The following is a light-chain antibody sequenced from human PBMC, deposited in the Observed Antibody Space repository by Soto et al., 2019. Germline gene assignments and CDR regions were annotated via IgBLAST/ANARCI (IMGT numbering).Light chain of an antibody. J-gene: IGLJ2*01. CDR3: SSYAGSNNPVI. CDR1: SSDVGGYNY. V-gene: IGLV2-8*01. CDR2: EVS. Sequence: QSALTQPPSASGSPGQSVTIACTGTSSDVGGYNYVSWYQQHPGKAPKFLIFEVSRRPSGVPDRFSGSKSGNTASLTVSGLQADDEAHYYCSSYAGSNNPVIFGGGTQLTVL.